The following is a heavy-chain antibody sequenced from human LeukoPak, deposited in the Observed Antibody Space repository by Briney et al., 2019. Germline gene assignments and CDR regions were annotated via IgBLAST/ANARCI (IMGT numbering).Heavy chain of an antibody. CDR1: GDSVSSNSAA. CDR3: ARTYYYDSSGSYTMVNWFDP. CDR2: TYNRSKWYN. J-gene: IGHJ5*02. V-gene: IGHV6-1*01. D-gene: IGHD3-22*01. Sequence: SQTLSLTCTISGDSVSSNSAAWNWIRQSPSRGLDWLGMTYNRSKWYNDYAVSVKSRITINPDTSKNQFSLQLNSVTPEDTAVYYCARTYYYDSSGSYTMVNWFDPWGQGTLVTVSS.